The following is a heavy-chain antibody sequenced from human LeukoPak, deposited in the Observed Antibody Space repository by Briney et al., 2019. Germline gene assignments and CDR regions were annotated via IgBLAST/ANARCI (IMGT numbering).Heavy chain of an antibody. Sequence: GGSLRLSCAASGFTFRTYWMSWVRQAPGKGLEWVANIKQDGSEKYYVDSVKGRFTISRDNAKNSLFLEMNSLRADDTAVYYCARAKSYYDGFDMWGQGTMVTVAS. D-gene: IGHD2/OR15-2a*01. J-gene: IGHJ3*02. CDR1: GFTFRTYW. CDR2: IKQDGSEK. CDR3: ARAKSYYDGFDM. V-gene: IGHV3-7*03.